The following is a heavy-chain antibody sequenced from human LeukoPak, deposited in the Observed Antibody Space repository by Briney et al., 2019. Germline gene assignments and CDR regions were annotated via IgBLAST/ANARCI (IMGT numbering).Heavy chain of an antibody. J-gene: IGHJ4*02. Sequence: GGSLRLSCAASGFTFSSYWMSWVRQAPGKGLEWVANIKQDGSEKYYVDSVKGRFTISRDNAKNSLYLQMSSLRAEDTAVYYCAKHSSAVAAPFDFWGQGTLVTVSS. V-gene: IGHV3-7*03. CDR3: AKHSSAVAAPFDF. CDR1: GFTFSSYW. CDR2: IKQDGSEK. D-gene: IGHD6-19*01.